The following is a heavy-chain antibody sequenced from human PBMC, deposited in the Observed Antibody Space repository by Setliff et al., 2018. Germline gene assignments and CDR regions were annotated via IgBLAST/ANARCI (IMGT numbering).Heavy chain of an antibody. CDR2: IYAIRST. Sequence: SETLSLTCIVSGGSISSATSYWNWIRQPAGKELEWIGRIYAIRSTNYNPSLDSRVTISLDTSKNHFSLRLSSVTAADTAVYYCASPRRDDLDSPFDAFDIWGQGTKVTVSS. J-gene: IGHJ3*02. V-gene: IGHV4-61*02. CDR1: GGSISSATSY. D-gene: IGHD3-3*01. CDR3: ASPRRDDLDSPFDAFDI.